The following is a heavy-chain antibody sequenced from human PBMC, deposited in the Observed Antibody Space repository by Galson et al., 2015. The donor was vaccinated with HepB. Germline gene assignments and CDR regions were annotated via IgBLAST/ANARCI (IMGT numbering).Heavy chain of an antibody. D-gene: IGHD5-12*01. V-gene: IGHV1-2*06. CDR2: INPSSGGT. CDR1: GYTFTGYF. Sequence: SVKVSCKASGYTFTGYFMHWVRQAPGQGLEWMGLINPSSGGTNYAPKIQGRVTMTRDTSISTAYIQLSRLRSDDTAVYFCARSAFVVATPGRDFGYWGQGTLVTVS. CDR3: ARSAFVVATPGRDFGY. J-gene: IGHJ4*02.